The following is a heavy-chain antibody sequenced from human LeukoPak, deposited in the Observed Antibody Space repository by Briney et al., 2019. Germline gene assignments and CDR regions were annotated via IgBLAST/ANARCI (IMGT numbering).Heavy chain of an antibody. D-gene: IGHD1-26*01. V-gene: IGHV1-8*01. CDR2: MNPNSGNT. CDR1: GYTFTSYD. J-gene: IGHJ4*02. CDR3: ATDRYSGSYLGYYFDY. Sequence: ASVKVSCKASGYTFTSYDINWVRQATGQGLEWMGWMNPNSGNTGYAQKFQGRVTMTEDTSTDTAYMELSSLRSEDTAVYYCATDRYSGSYLGYYFDYWGQGTLVTVSS.